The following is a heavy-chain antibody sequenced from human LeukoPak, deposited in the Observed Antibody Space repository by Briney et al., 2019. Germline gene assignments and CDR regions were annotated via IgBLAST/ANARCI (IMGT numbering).Heavy chain of an antibody. V-gene: IGHV4-39*07. CDR2: IYYSGST. Sequence: SETLSLTCTVSGGSISSSSYYWGWIRQPPGKGLEWIGSIYYSGSTYYNPSLKSRVTISVDTSKNQFSLKLSSVTAADTAVYYCARVPYYDYVWGSYRLTGGSWFDPWGQGTLVTVSS. D-gene: IGHD3-16*02. CDR3: ARVPYYDYVWGSYRLTGGSWFDP. J-gene: IGHJ5*02. CDR1: GGSISSSSYY.